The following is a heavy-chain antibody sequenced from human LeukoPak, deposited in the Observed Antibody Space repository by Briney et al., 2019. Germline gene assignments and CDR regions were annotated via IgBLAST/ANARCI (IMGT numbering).Heavy chain of an antibody. V-gene: IGHV3-23*01. J-gene: IGHJ4*02. CDR1: GFTFRSYA. D-gene: IGHD2-15*01. CDR3: AKEVDIVVVVAATGYLDY. Sequence: PGGSLRLSCAASGFTFRSYAMSWVRQAPGKGLEWVSAISGSGGSTYYADSVKGRFTISRDNSKNTLYLQMNSLRAEDTAVYYCAKEVDIVVVVAATGYLDYWGQGTLATVSS. CDR2: ISGSGGST.